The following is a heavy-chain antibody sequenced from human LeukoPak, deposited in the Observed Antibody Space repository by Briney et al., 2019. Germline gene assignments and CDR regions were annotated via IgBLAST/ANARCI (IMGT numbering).Heavy chain of an antibody. D-gene: IGHD3-3*01. Sequence: SETLSLTCTVSGGSISSYYWSWIRQPAGKGLEWIGRIYTSGSTNYNPSLKSRVTISVDTSKNQISLKLSSVTAADTAVYYCARSRPPRRVVIPLTASCFDIWGQGTMVTVSS. V-gene: IGHV4-4*07. CDR2: IYTSGST. J-gene: IGHJ3*02. CDR3: ARSRPPRRVVIPLTASCFDI. CDR1: GGSISSYY.